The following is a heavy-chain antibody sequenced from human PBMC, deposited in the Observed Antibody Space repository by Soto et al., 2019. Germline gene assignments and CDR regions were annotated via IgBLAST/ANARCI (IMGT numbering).Heavy chain of an antibody. CDR2: IYHSGST. V-gene: IGHV4-4*02. Sequence: SETLSLTCAVSGGSISSSNWWSWVRQPPGKGLEWIGEIYHSGSTNYNPSLKSRVTISVDKSRNQSSLKLSSVTAADTAVYYCARKKGQNYYDSSGYYYFDYWGQGTLVTVSS. CDR1: GGSISSSNW. CDR3: ARKKGQNYYDSSGYYYFDY. D-gene: IGHD3-22*01. J-gene: IGHJ4*02.